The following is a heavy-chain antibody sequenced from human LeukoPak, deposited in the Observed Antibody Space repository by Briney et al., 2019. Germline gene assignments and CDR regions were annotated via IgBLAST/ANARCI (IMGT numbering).Heavy chain of an antibody. D-gene: IGHD1-26*01. V-gene: IGHV1-2*02. J-gene: IGHJ3*02. CDR3: ATNQLGGIYGVGAFDI. CDR2: INPNSGGT. CDR1: GYTFTGYY. Sequence: GASVKVSCKASGYTFTGYYMHWVRQAPGQGLEWMAWINPNSGGTNYAQKFQGRVTMTRDTSISTAYMELSRLRSDDTAVYYCATNQLGGIYGVGAFDIWGQGTMVTVSS.